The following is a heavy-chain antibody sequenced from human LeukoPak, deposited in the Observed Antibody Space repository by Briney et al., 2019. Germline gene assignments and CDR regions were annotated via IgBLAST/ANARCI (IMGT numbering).Heavy chain of an antibody. CDR2: IHSDGSPT. D-gene: IGHD3-22*01. CDR3: ARESESYDSSGSTFKY. CDR1: GFTFSSAW. V-gene: IGHV3-74*01. Sequence: GGSLRLSCAASGFTFSSAWMHWVRQAPGKGLVWVSRIHSDGSPTIYADSVKGRFTISRDNAKNTLYLQMNSLRAEDTAVHYCARESESYDSSGSTFKYWGQGTLVTVSS. J-gene: IGHJ4*02.